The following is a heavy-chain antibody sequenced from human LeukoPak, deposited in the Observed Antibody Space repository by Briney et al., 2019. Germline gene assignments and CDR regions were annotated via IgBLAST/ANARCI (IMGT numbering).Heavy chain of an antibody. Sequence: SETLSLTCTVSSGSISDSNYYWGWIRQPPGKGLEWIGSIFYSGNTNHNPSLESRVTISVDTSKNQFSLRLSSVTAADTAVYYCARQIQWLVNFDSWGQGTLVTVSS. D-gene: IGHD6-19*01. CDR1: SGSISDSNYY. J-gene: IGHJ4*02. CDR3: ARQIQWLVNFDS. CDR2: IFYSGNT. V-gene: IGHV4-39*01.